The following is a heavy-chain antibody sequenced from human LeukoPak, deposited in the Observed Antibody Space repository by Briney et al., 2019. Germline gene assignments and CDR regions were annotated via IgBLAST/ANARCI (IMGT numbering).Heavy chain of an antibody. Sequence: GASVKVSCKASGYTFSNYYVHWVRQTPGQGLEWMGVIKPSGGGTSYALKFQGRVTLTRDTSTSTAYMELSSLRSEDTAVYYCARAVGATPIDYWGQGTLVTVSS. V-gene: IGHV1-46*01. CDR1: GYTFSNYY. CDR2: IKPSGGGT. CDR3: ARAVGATPIDY. D-gene: IGHD1-26*01. J-gene: IGHJ4*02.